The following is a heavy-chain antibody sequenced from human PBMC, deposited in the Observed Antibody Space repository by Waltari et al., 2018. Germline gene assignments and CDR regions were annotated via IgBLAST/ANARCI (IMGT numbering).Heavy chain of an antibody. CDR3: ATDMLTQLLRRKGDY. V-gene: IGHV1-69-2*01. J-gene: IGHJ4*02. D-gene: IGHD2-2*01. CDR1: GYPFPDYY. CDR2: VDPEDGET. Sequence: EVQLVQSGAEVKKPGATVKSSCKVSGYPFPDYYMPGRQQAPGKGLEWMGLVDPEDGETIYAEKFQGRVTITADTSTDTAYMELSSLRSEDTAVYYCATDMLTQLLRRKGDYWGQGTLVTVSS.